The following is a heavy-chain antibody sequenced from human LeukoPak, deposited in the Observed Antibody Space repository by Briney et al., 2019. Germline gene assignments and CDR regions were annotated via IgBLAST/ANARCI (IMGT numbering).Heavy chain of an antibody. CDR3: ARDPRSNYESSSVSGPTIDDDY. CDR2: IYYSGST. V-gene: IGHV4-30-4*08. J-gene: IGHJ4*02. CDR1: GGSISSGDYY. Sequence: SQTLSLTCTVSGGSISSGDYYWSWIRQPPGKGLEWIGYIYYSGSTYYNPSIKSRVTISVDTSKNQFSLKLSSVTAADTAVYYCARDPRSNYESSSVSGPTIDDDYWGQGTLVTVSS. D-gene: IGHD4-11*01.